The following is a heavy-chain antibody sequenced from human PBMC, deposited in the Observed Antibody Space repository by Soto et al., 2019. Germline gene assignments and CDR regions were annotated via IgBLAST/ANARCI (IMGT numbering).Heavy chain of an antibody. Sequence: SLRLSCEASGFTFRNHGMRWVRQAPGKGVEWVAVIWYDGSDKYYGDSVKGRFTISRDNSKNTLYLEMNSLRAEDTAVYYCARDIASRRFDYLGQGVLVTVSS. CDR1: GFTFRNHG. D-gene: IGHD6-6*01. CDR3: ARDIASRRFDY. V-gene: IGHV3-33*01. J-gene: IGHJ4*02. CDR2: IWYDGSDK.